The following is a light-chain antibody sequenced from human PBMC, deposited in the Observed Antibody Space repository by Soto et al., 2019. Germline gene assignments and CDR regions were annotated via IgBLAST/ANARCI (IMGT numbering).Light chain of an antibody. V-gene: IGKV3-20*01. CDR1: QSISSNF. Sequence: EIVLTHSPGTLSLSPGEGATLSSRAGQSISSNFLAWYQQKRGQAPRLLIHGASNRATGIPDRFSGSGSGTDFTLTIVRLEPEDFAVYYCQQYGTSPRTFGQGTKVDIK. CDR3: QQYGTSPRT. CDR2: GAS. J-gene: IGKJ1*01.